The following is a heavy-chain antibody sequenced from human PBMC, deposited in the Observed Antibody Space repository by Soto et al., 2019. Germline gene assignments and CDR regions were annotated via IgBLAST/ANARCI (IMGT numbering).Heavy chain of an antibody. D-gene: IGHD6-6*01. V-gene: IGHV4-34*01. CDR2: INHSGST. J-gene: IGHJ4*02. CDR3: ASPGKYSTSPIDY. Sequence: SETLSLTCAVYGGSFSRYYWTWIRQPPGKGLEWIGEINHSGSTNYNPSLKSRVTISVDTSKNQFSLKLSSVTAADTAVYHCASPGKYSTSPIDYWGRGTLVTVSS. CDR1: GGSFSRYY.